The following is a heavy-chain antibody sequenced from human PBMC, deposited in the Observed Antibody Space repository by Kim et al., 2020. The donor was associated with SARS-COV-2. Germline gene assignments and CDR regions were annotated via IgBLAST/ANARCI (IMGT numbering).Heavy chain of an antibody. J-gene: IGHJ4*02. D-gene: IGHD7-27*01. CDR1: GGSISNDY. CDR2: IYSSGNT. V-gene: IGHV4-59*01. CDR3: ARGWGFFDS. Sequence: SETLSLTCTVSGGSISNDYCTWIRQPPWRGLEWIGYIYSSGNTNYNPSLKVRLTVSLDTSKSQFSLKLSSVTAADTAIYYCARGWGFFDSWGQGTLVTVSS.